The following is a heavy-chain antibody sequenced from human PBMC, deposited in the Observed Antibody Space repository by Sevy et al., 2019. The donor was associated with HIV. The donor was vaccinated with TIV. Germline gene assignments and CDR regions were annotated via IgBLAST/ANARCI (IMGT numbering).Heavy chain of an antibody. V-gene: IGHV3-11*01. J-gene: IGHJ4*02. CDR3: AGSSSSRRPFDY. Sequence: GGSLRLSCAASGFTFSDYYMSWIRQAPGKGLEWVSYISSSGSTIYYADSVKGRFTISRDNAKNSLYLQMNSLRADDTAVYYCAGSSSSRRPFDYWGQGTLVTVSS. D-gene: IGHD6-13*01. CDR1: GFTFSDYY. CDR2: ISSSGSTI.